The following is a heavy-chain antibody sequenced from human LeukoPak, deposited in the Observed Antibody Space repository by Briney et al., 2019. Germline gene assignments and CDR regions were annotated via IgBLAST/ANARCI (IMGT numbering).Heavy chain of an antibody. CDR1: GGSISSTNYY. V-gene: IGHV4-39*07. CDR2: IYYSGNT. J-gene: IGHJ4*02. D-gene: IGHD3-22*01. Sequence: KPSETLFLTCTVSGGSISSTNYYWGWIRQPPGKGLEWIGSIYYSGNTYYNPSLKSRVTISVDTSKNQFSLQLTSVTAADSAVYYCAITPGPFGATSYYYPFDYWGQGTLVTVSS. CDR3: AITPGPFGATSYYYPFDY.